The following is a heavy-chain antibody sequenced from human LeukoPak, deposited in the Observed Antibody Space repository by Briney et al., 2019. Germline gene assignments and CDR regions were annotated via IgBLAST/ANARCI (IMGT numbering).Heavy chain of an antibody. V-gene: IGHV3-23*01. D-gene: IGHD2-15*01. CDR1: GFTFSRYA. CDR2: ISGSGRST. Sequence: GWALRLSCAASGFTFSRYAMSWVGQAPGKGVEWVSAISGSGRSTYYADSVKGRFTISRDNSKNTLYLQMNSLRAEDTAVYYCAKDGSSGGYAFYIWGQGTMVTVSS. J-gene: IGHJ3*02. CDR3: AKDGSSGGYAFYI.